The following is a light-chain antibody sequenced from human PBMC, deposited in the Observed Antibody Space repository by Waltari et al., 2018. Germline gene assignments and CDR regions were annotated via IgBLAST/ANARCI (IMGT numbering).Light chain of an antibody. Sequence: EVVLTQSPGTLSLSPGEIATLSCRASQYISSNYLAWYQQRPGQAPRLLIYDASNRATGIADRFSGSGSGTVFTLTISRLEPEDFAVFYCQQYGNSPVTFGGGTKVEIK. CDR1: QYISSNY. CDR2: DAS. CDR3: QQYGNSPVT. J-gene: IGKJ4*01. V-gene: IGKV3-20*01.